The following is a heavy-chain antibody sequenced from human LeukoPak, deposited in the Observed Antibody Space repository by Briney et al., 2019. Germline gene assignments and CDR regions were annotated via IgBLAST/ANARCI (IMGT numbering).Heavy chain of an antibody. CDR3: ASLGPYGSGSYSFDY. CDR2: ISSSGSTI. D-gene: IGHD3-10*01. Sequence: GGSLRLSCAASGFTFSSYEMNWVRQAPGKGLEWVSYISSSGSTIYYADSVKGRFTVSRDNAKNSLYLQMNSLRAEDTAVYYCASLGPYGSGSYSFDYWGQGTLVTVSS. CDR1: GFTFSSYE. V-gene: IGHV3-48*03. J-gene: IGHJ4*02.